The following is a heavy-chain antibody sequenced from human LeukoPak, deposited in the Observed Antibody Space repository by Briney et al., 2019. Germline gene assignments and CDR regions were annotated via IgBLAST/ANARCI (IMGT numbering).Heavy chain of an antibody. CDR3: AKFVNYGSYYYYYYMDV. Sequence: GGSLRLSCAASGFTFNSYAMSWVRQAPGKGLEWVSAISGSGGSTYYADSVKGRFTISRDNSKNTLYLQMNSLRAGDTAVYYCAKFVNYGSYYYYYYMDVWGKGTTVTVSS. J-gene: IGHJ6*03. CDR1: GFTFNSYA. CDR2: ISGSGGST. V-gene: IGHV3-23*01. D-gene: IGHD3-10*01.